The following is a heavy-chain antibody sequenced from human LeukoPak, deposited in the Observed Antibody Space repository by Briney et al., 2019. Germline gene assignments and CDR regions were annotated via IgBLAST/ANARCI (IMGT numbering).Heavy chain of an antibody. CDR1: GGSISSYY. D-gene: IGHD4-17*01. CDR3: ARGTTVTTTGY. Sequence: PSETLSLTCTVSGGSISSYYWSWIRQPPGKGLEWVGSIYYSGSIYYNPSLKSRVTISVDTSKNQFSLKLSSVTAADTAVYYCARGTTVTTTGYWGQGTLVTVSS. CDR2: IYYSGSI. J-gene: IGHJ4*02. V-gene: IGHV4-39*07.